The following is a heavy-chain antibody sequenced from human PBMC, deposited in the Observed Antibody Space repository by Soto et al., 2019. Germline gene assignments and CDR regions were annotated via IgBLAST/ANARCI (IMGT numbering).Heavy chain of an antibody. D-gene: IGHD5-12*01. CDR1: GFIFSSYG. V-gene: IGHV3-33*01. J-gene: IGHJ4*02. CDR2: IRYDGSNK. CDR3: ARVKQGRGGYDSPFDY. Sequence: QVQLVESGGGVVQPGGSLRLSCAPSGFIFSSYGMRWVRQAPGKGLEWVAVIRYDGSNKFYTDSVKGRFTISRDNSKNTLYLEMNSLRAEDTALYYCARVKQGRGGYDSPFDYWGQGTLVTVSS.